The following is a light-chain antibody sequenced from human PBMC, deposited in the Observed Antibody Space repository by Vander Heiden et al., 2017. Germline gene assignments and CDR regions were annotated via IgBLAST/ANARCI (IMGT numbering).Light chain of an antibody. J-gene: IGKJ4*01. V-gene: IGKV3-11*01. Sequence: EIVLTQSPATLSLSPGVRATLSCRASQSVSSHLAWYQQKPGQAPRLLIYDASNRATGIPARCSGSGSGTDFTLTISSLEPEDFAVYYCQQRSNWPLFTFGGGTKVEI. CDR1: QSVSSH. CDR2: DAS. CDR3: QQRSNWPLFT.